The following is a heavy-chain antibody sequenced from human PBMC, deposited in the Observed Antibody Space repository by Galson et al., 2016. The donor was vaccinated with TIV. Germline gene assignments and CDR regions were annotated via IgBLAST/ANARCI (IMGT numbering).Heavy chain of an antibody. J-gene: IGHJ3*02. D-gene: IGHD1-26*01. CDR3: AKPGKSGDYSWDAFDI. V-gene: IGHV3-23*01. Sequence: SLRLSCAASGFSFRNYVMSWVRLAPGKGLEWVSSLSLSGAYTYYADSVKGRSTISRDNARYTLYLQMNSLRAEDTAIYYCAKPGKSGDYSWDAFDIWGQGTLVIVSS. CDR1: GFSFRNYV. CDR2: LSLSGAYT.